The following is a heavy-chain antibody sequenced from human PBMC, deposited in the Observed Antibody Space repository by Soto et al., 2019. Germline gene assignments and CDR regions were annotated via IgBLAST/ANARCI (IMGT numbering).Heavy chain of an antibody. CDR1: GFTFSTYT. J-gene: IGHJ4*02. V-gene: IGHV3-21*01. D-gene: IGHD5-18*01. Sequence: PGGSLRLSCAASGFTFSTYTMNWVRQAPGKGLEWVSSISSSSSYIFYTDSVKGRFTISRDNAKKTLYLQMNSLRAEDTAVYYCAKETTMVTASDYWGQGTLVTVYS. CDR3: AKETTMVTASDY. CDR2: ISSSSSYI.